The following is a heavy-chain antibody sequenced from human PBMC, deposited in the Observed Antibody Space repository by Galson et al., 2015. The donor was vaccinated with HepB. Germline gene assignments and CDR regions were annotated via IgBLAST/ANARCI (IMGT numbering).Heavy chain of an antibody. D-gene: IGHD2-15*01. CDR2: ISSASSPI. CDR1: GFTFSRYS. V-gene: IGHV3-48*02. Sequence: SLRLSCAASGFTFSRYSMNWVRQAPGKGLEWVSYISSASSPIYYSDSVKGRFTTYRDNAKNSLYLQMNSLRDEDSAVYYCARIGPGYCSGASCYSLDFWGQGTLVTVSS. J-gene: IGHJ4*02. CDR3: ARIGPGYCSGASCYSLDF.